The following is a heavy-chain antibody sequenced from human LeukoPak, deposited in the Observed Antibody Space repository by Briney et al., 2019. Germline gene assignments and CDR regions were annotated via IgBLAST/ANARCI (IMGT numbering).Heavy chain of an antibody. CDR1: GFTFSSYS. V-gene: IGHV3-21*01. CDR2: ITSTSRYT. Sequence: GGSLRLSWSTSGFTFSSYSMNWVRQAPGKGLEWVSSITSTSRYTYFADSVRGRFTISRDNAKNSLFLQMNSLRAEDTAVYYCARVSHLDYYYYMDVWGKGTTVTVSS. D-gene: IGHD3-16*01. J-gene: IGHJ6*03. CDR3: ARVSHLDYYYYMDV.